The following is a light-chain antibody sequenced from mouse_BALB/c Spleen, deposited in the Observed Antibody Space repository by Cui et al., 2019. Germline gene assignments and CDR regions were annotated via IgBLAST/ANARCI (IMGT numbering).Light chain of an antibody. CDR1: SSVSY. Sequence: QIVLTHSPAVMSASSGEKVPMTCSAISSVSYMYWYKNKTRSDPKTWIYTTPNLDSGVSARFSGSGSGNSYSLTLSSMEAEDAATYYCQQWSSHPLTFGAGTKLEMK. J-gene: IGKJ5*01. CDR2: TTP. V-gene: IGKV4-68*01. CDR3: QQWSSHPLT.